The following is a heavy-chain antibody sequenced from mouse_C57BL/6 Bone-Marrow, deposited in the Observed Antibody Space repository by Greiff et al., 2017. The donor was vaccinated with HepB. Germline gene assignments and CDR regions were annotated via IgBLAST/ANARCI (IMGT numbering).Heavy chain of an antibody. J-gene: IGHJ1*03. CDR1: GYAFSSSW. CDR3: AKDGYYVDFDV. CDR2: IYPGDGDT. Sequence: VQLQQSGPELVKPGASVKISCKASGYAFSSSWMNWVKQRPGKGLEWIGRIYPGDGDTNYNGKFKGKATLTADKSSSTAYMQLSSLTSEDSAVYFCAKDGYYVDFDVWGTGTTVTVSS. D-gene: IGHD2-3*01. V-gene: IGHV1-82*01.